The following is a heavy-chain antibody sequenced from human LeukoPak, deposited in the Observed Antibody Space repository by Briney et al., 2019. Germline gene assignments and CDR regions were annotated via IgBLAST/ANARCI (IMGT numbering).Heavy chain of an antibody. CDR2: INHSGST. V-gene: IGHV4-34*01. Sequence: TSETLSLTCAVYGGSFSGYYWSWIRQPPGKGLEWIGEINHSGSTNYNPSLKSRVTISVDTSKNQFSLKLSSVTAADTAVYYCARGGDIVVVPAAARNYYYYMDVWGKGTTVTASS. D-gene: IGHD2-2*01. CDR3: ARGGDIVVVPAAARNYYYYMDV. J-gene: IGHJ6*03. CDR1: GGSFSGYY.